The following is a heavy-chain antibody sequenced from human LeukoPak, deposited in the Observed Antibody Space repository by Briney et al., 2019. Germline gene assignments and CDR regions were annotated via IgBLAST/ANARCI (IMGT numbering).Heavy chain of an antibody. CDR3: ARVDSSGYWPVYAFDY. V-gene: IGHV4-39*07. CDR2: IYYSGST. D-gene: IGHD3-22*01. CDR1: GGSISSSSYY. Sequence: SETLSLTCTVSGGSISSSSYYWGWIRQPPGKGLEWIGSIYYSGSTYYNPSLKSRVTISVDTSKNQFSLKLSSVTAADTAVYYCARVDSSGYWPVYAFDYWGQGTLVTVSS. J-gene: IGHJ4*02.